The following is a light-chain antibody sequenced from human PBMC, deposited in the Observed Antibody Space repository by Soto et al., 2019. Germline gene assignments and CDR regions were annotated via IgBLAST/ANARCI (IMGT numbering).Light chain of an antibody. J-gene: IGKJ2*01. CDR1: QSVSSSY. CDR3: QQYGSSPYT. Sequence: EIVLTQSPGTLSLSPGERATLSCRASQSVSSSYLAWYQQKPGQAPRLIIYGASDRATGIPDRFSGSGSGTDCTLTISRLEPEDFAVYYGQQYGSSPYTFGQGTKLEIK. CDR2: GAS. V-gene: IGKV3-20*01.